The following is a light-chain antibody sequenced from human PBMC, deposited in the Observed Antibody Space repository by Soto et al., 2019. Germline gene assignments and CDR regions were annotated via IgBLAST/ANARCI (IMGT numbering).Light chain of an antibody. CDR2: KAS. CDR3: QHYNTYWT. Sequence: DIQMTQSPSTLSASVGDRVTITCRASQSITSWLAWYQQKPGKAPKLLIYKASILESGVPSRFSGSGSGTDFTLTSSSLQPDDFATYYCQHYNTYWTFGQGTKVEIK. J-gene: IGKJ1*01. CDR1: QSITSW. V-gene: IGKV1-5*03.